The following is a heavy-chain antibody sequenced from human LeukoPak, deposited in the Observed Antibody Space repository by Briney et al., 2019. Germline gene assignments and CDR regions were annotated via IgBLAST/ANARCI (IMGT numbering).Heavy chain of an antibody. Sequence: PGGSLRLSCAASGFTFSSYEMNWVRQAPGKGLEWVSYISSSGSTIYYADSVKGRFTISRDNAKNSLYLQMNSPRAEDTAVYYCARADTGYSSSPFFDYWGQGTLVTVSS. CDR3: ARADTGYSSSPFFDY. CDR1: GFTFSSYE. D-gene: IGHD6-13*01. V-gene: IGHV3-48*03. CDR2: ISSSGSTI. J-gene: IGHJ4*02.